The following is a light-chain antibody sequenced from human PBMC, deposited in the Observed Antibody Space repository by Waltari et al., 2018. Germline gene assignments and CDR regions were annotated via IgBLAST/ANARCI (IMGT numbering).Light chain of an antibody. CDR2: KDS. Sequence: SYELTQPPSVSVSPGQTARIPCSGDELPTQSTYLYRQRQGQAPVVFIFKDSQRASGIPERFSGSSSGTTGTLTITGVQAEDEADYYCQSADSSGAYVFGTGTKVTVL. CDR1: ELPTQS. CDR3: QSADSSGAYV. V-gene: IGLV3-25*03. J-gene: IGLJ1*01.